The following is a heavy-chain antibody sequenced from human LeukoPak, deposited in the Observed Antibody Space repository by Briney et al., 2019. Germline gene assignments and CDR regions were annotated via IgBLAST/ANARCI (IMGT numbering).Heavy chain of an antibody. CDR2: MNPNSGNT. J-gene: IGHJ6*02. V-gene: IGHV1-8*01. CDR3: ARVRQLLWFGELTYYYGMDV. D-gene: IGHD3-10*01. CDR1: GYTFTSYD. Sequence: ASVKVSCKASGYTFTSYDINWVRQATGQGLEWMGWMNPNSGNTGYAQKFQGRVTMTGNTSISTAYMELSSLRSEDTAVYYCARVRQLLWFGELTYYYGMDVWGQGTTVPVSS.